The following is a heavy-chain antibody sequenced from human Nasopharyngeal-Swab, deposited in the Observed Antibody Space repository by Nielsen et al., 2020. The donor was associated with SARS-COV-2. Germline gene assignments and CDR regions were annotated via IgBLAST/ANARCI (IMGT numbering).Heavy chain of an antibody. J-gene: IGHJ6*02. CDR3: ARDTSVDIVLLYYGMDV. Sequence: GGSLRLSCAASGFTFNSHGMHWVRQAPGKGLEWVAVISFDGSKKYYADSVKGRFTISRDSSKNTLYLRMNSLRAEDTAVYYCARDTSVDIVLLYYGMDVWGQGTTVTVSS. V-gene: IGHV3-30*03. D-gene: IGHD5-12*01. CDR1: GFTFNSHG. CDR2: ISFDGSKK.